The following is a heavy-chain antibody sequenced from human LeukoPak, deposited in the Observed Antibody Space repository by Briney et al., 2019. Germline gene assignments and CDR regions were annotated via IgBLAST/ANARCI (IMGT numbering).Heavy chain of an antibody. Sequence: SETLSLTCTVSGVSISTYYWSWIRQPPGKGLEWIGYNYYSGSTNYNPSLKSRVTISVDTSKNQFSLKLSSVTAADTAVYYCARTPYDFWSGYYYYYMDVWGKGTTVTVSS. CDR3: ARTPYDFWSGYYYYYMDV. J-gene: IGHJ6*03. CDR2: NYYSGST. V-gene: IGHV4-59*01. D-gene: IGHD3-3*01. CDR1: GVSISTYY.